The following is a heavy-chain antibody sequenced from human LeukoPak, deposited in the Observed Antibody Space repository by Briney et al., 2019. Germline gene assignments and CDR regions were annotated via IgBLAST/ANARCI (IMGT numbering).Heavy chain of an antibody. Sequence: GASVKVSCKASGYTFTSYAMNWVRQAPGQGLEWMGWINTNTGNPTYAQGFTGRFVFSLDTSVSTAYLQISSLKAEDTAVYYCARGGLSMFLRDQQLVHYWGQGTLVTVSS. J-gene: IGHJ4*02. CDR3: ARGGLSMFLRDQQLVHY. CDR2: INTNTGNP. D-gene: IGHD6-13*01. CDR1: GYTFTSYA. V-gene: IGHV7-4-1*02.